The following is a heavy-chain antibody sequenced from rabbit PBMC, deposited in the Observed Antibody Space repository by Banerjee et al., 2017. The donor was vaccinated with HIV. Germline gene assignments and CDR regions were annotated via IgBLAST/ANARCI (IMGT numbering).Heavy chain of an antibody. J-gene: IGHJ5*01. CDR2: IYAGFGII. D-gene: IGHD2-1*01. Sequence: ELVESGGGLVQPGESLKLSCKASGIDFSNYAISWVRQAPGKGPEWIAYIYAGFGIIKYANSVKGRFTISSDNAQNTVFLQMTSLTASDTATYFCARDDVGDCDWLDFWGPGTLVTVS. V-gene: IGHV1S47*01. CDR3: ARDDVGDCDWLDF. CDR1: GIDFSNYA.